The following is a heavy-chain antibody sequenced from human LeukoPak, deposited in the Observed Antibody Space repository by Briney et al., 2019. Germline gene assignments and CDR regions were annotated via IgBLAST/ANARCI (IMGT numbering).Heavy chain of an antibody. J-gene: IGHJ4*02. CDR3: ARDARSVAFY. CDR1: GFTFTIFG. Sequence: GGSLRLSCAASGFTFTIFGLNWVRQAPGKGPEWVSYIDARSGITYYADSVQGRFTLSRDNARESVFLQMDSLRVDDTAVYYCARDARSVAFYWGQGTLVTVSS. CDR2: IDARSGIT. V-gene: IGHV3-48*01. D-gene: IGHD6-25*01.